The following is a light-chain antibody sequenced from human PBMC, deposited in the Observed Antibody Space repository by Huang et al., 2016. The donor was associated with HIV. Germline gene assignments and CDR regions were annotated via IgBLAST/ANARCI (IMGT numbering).Light chain of an antibody. CDR2: AAS. CDR3: QQYFTTPPWT. V-gene: IGKV1-NL1*01. CDR1: QPISNS. Sequence: DIQMTQSPFSLSASIGDRVTITCRASQPISNSLAWYQQKPGQAPKLLLYAASRLKSGVPSRFSGSGSATTYTLTISSLRPEDFATYYCQQYFTTPPWTFGQGTKLEIK. J-gene: IGKJ2*01.